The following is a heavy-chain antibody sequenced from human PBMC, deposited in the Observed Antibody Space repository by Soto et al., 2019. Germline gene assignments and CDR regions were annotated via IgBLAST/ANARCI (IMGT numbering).Heavy chain of an antibody. D-gene: IGHD3-22*01. CDR3: AKDQGVDSSGYYLSGAFDY. Sequence: GGSLRLSCAASGITISNYPMSWVRQAPGKGLDWVSGISGSGGSTYYADSVKGRFTISRDNSKNTLYLQMNSLRAEDTAVYYCAKDQGVDSSGYYLSGAFDYWGQGTLVTVSS. CDR1: GITISNYP. J-gene: IGHJ4*02. CDR2: ISGSGGST. V-gene: IGHV3-23*01.